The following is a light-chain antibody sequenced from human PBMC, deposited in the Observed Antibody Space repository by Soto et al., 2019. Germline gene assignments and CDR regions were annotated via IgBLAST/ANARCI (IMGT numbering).Light chain of an antibody. J-gene: IGLJ1*01. CDR2: DVS. V-gene: IGLV2-11*01. Sequence: QSALTQPRSVSRSPGQSVTISCTGTSSDVGGYNYVSWYQQHPGKAPKLVIYDVSKRPSGVPDRFSGSKSGNTASLIISGLQAEDEADYYCYSYAGSYTFYVFGTGTKLTVL. CDR3: YSYAGSYTFYV. CDR1: SSDVGGYNY.